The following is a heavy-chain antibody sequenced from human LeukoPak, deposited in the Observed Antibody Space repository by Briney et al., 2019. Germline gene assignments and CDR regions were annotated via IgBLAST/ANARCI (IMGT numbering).Heavy chain of an antibody. CDR1: GFTVSSNY. D-gene: IGHD2-21*02. CDR2: IYSGGST. Sequence: PGGSLRLSCAASGFTVSSNYMSWVRQAPGKGLEWVSVIYSGGSTYCADSVKGRFTISRDNSKNTLYLQMNSLRAEDTAVYYCARSAQYCGGDCYSSDYWGQGTLVTVSS. CDR3: ARSAQYCGGDCYSSDY. J-gene: IGHJ4*02. V-gene: IGHV3-53*01.